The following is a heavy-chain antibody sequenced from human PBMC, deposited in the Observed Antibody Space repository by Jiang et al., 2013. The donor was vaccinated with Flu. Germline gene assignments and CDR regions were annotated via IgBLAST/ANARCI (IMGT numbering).Heavy chain of an antibody. CDR3: VRVSYVAFYFDI. CDR2: INLSGFS. J-gene: IGHJ4*02. V-gene: IGHV4-34*01. D-gene: IGHD1-26*01. Sequence: LLKPSETLSLTCAVYGGSLGAHFWTWIRQPPGGGLEWIGEINLSGFSNYKPSLKSRVTMLLDMSKNQFSLTLTSVTAADTGVYYCVRVSYVAFYFDIWGLGTRVTVSS. CDR1: GGSLGAHF.